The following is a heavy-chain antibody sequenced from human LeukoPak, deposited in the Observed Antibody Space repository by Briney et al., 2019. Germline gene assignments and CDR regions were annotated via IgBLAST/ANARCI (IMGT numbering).Heavy chain of an antibody. CDR2: IRYDGSNK. CDR3: AKDGSGTTVTTLDY. V-gene: IGHV3-30*02. D-gene: IGHD4-17*01. Sequence: PGGSLRLSCAASGFTFSSYGMHWVRQAPGKGLEWVAFIRYDGSNKYYADSVKGRFTISSDNSKNTLYLQMNSLRAEDTAVYYCAKDGSGTTVTTLDYWGQGTLVTVSS. J-gene: IGHJ4*02. CDR1: GFTFSSYG.